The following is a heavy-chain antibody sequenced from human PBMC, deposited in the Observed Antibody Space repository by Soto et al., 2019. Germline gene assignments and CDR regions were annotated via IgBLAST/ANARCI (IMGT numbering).Heavy chain of an antibody. J-gene: IGHJ6*02. V-gene: IGHV5-51*01. CDR2: ILPDHADT. Sequence: GESLTLSCKAAGYSFTSYWIGWVSQTPGKGLEWMGIILPDHADTRYSPSFEGHGTISADRSSNPAFLPLSSLLDTCNATYFCARQGFSKHYFYAADVWGQGTTVTASS. CDR3: ARQGFSKHYFYAADV. CDR1: GYSFTSYW. D-gene: IGHD6-13*01.